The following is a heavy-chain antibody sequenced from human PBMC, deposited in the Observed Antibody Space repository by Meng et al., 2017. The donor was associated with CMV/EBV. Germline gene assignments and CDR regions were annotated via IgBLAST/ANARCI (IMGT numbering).Heavy chain of an antibody. D-gene: IGHD2-2*01. CDR2: INHSGST. CDR1: GGSFSGYY. V-gene: IGHV4-34*01. CDR3: ARAPIYCSSTSCYGEGGMDV. Sequence: SETLSLTCAVYGGSFSGYYWSWIRQPPGKGLEWIGEINHSGSTNYNPPLKSRVTISVDTSKNQFSLKLSSVTAADTAVYYCARAPIYCSSTSCYGEGGMDVWGQGTTVTVSS. J-gene: IGHJ6*02.